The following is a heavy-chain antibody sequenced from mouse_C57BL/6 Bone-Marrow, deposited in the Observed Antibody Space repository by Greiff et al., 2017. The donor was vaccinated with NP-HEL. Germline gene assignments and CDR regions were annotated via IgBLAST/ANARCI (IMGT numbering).Heavy chain of an antibody. CDR1: GFTFSSYG. CDR2: ISSGGSYT. CDR3: ARRGLEYYYAMDY. Sequence: EVKLVESGGDLVKPGGSLKLSCAASGFTFSSYGMSWVRQTPDKRLEWVATISSGGSYTYYPDSVKGRFTISRDNAKHTLYLQMSSLKSEDTAMYYCARRGLEYYYAMDYWGQGTSVTVSS. J-gene: IGHJ4*01. V-gene: IGHV5-6*02.